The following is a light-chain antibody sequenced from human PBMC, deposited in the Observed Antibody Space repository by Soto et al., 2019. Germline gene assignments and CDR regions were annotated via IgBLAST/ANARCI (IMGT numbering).Light chain of an antibody. CDR3: SSYTFSSTLVV. CDR2: EVN. CDR1: SSDFGGYNF. J-gene: IGLJ3*02. V-gene: IGLV2-14*01. Sequence: QSALTQPASVSGSPGQSITISCTGTSSDFGGYNFVSWYQQHPGKAPRLMIFEVNNRPSGVSDRFSGSKSGNTASLTISGLQAEDEADYYCSSYTFSSTLVVFGGGTKLTVL.